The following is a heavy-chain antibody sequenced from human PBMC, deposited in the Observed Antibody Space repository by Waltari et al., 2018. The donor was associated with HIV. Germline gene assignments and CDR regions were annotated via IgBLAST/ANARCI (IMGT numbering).Heavy chain of an antibody. Sequence: EVQLVESGGGLVKPGGSLRLSCAGSGFTFNNAWLRWVRQAPGKGMGLVGRMKNNKSGGTTDYAVPVKDRFTISRNDSKNTLYLQMKSLKTDDTAVYYGTTGVFRGVRRFDYWGQGTLVTVSS. J-gene: IGHJ4*02. CDR1: GFTFNNAW. V-gene: IGHV3-15*01. CDR2: MKNNKSGGTT. D-gene: IGHD3-10*01. CDR3: TTGVFRGVRRFDY.